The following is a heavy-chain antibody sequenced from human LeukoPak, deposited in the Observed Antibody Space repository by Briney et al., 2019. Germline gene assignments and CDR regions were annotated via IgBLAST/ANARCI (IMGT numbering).Heavy chain of an antibody. D-gene: IGHD6-19*01. V-gene: IGHV1-69*13. J-gene: IGHJ5*02. CDR1: GGTFSSYA. Sequence: ASVKVSCKASGGTFSSYAISWVRQAPGQGLEWMGGIIPIFGTANYAQKFQGRVTITADESTSTAYMELSSLRSEDTAVYYCARCSPTVAGTWANWFDPWGQGTLVTVSS. CDR2: IIPIFGTA. CDR3: ARCSPTVAGTWANWFDP.